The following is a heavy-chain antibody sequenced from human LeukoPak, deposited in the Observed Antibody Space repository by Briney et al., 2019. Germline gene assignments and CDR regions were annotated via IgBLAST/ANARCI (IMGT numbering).Heavy chain of an antibody. CDR2: INPNSGGT. CDR3: ARDSATYYYSPYYYYYYMDV. Sequence: GASVKVSCKASGYTFTGYYMHWVRQAPGQGLEWMGWINPNSGGTNYAQKLQGRVTMTRDTSISTAHMELSRLRSDDTAVYYCARDSATYYYSPYYYYYYMDVWGKGTTVTVSS. J-gene: IGHJ6*03. V-gene: IGHV1-2*02. D-gene: IGHD3-10*01. CDR1: GYTFTGYY.